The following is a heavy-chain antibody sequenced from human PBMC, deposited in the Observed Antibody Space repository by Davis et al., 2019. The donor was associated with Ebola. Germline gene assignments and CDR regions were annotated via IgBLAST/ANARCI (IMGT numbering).Heavy chain of an antibody. D-gene: IGHD6-13*01. Sequence: GESLKISCAASGFTFSSYSMNWVRQAPGKGLKWVSSISSSSSYIYYADSVKGRFTISRDNAKNSLYLQMNSLRAEDTAVYYCARDEQQLVPRGFGYWGQGTLVTVSS. CDR1: GFTFSSYS. J-gene: IGHJ4*02. CDR2: ISSSSSYI. CDR3: ARDEQQLVPRGFGY. V-gene: IGHV3-21*01.